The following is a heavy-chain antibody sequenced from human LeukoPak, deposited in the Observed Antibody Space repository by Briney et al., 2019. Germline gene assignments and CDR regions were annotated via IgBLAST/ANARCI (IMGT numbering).Heavy chain of an antibody. CDR2: IYYSGSN. V-gene: IGHV4-31*03. J-gene: IGHJ4*02. CDR3: ARGVGFRYQLLSY. CDR1: GGSISSGGYY. Sequence: SQTLSLTCTVSGGSISSGGYYWSWIRQHPGKGLEWIGYIYYSGSNYYNPSLKSRVTISVDTSKNQFSLKLSSVTAADTAVYYCARGVGFRYQLLSYWGQGPLVTVSS. D-gene: IGHD2-2*01.